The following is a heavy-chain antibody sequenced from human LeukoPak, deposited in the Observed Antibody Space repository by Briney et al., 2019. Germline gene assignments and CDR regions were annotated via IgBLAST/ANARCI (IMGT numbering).Heavy chain of an antibody. J-gene: IGHJ4*02. CDR1: GGSFSGYY. D-gene: IGHD3-10*01. Sequence: SSETLSLTCAVYGGSFSGYYWSWIRQPPGKGLEWIGEINHSGSTNYNPSLKSRVTISVDTSKNQFSLKLSSVTAADTAVYYCARAYQYGSGRYYWLDYWGQGTLVTVSS. CDR2: INHSGST. CDR3: ARAYQYGSGRYYWLDY. V-gene: IGHV4-34*01.